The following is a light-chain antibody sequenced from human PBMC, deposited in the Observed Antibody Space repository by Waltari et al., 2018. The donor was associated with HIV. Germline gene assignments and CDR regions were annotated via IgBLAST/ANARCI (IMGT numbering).Light chain of an antibody. Sequence: QSVLTQPPSASGTPGQRVTISCSGSRSNIGKNFIYWYQQFPGTAPKLLISRNDQRPSGVPDRFSGSKSGTSASRAISVLRSEDEADYYCATWDDSLSGWVFGGGTKLTVL. CDR2: RND. CDR3: ATWDDSLSGWV. J-gene: IGLJ3*02. CDR1: RSNIGKNF. V-gene: IGLV1-47*01.